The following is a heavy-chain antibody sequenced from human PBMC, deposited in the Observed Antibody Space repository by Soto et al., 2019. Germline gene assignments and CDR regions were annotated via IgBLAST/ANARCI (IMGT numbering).Heavy chain of an antibody. Sequence: QVQLQESGPGLVKPSENLSLTCAVSGGPITTTTWWAWVRLPPGKGLEWIGELHHDGTTNYNPSLESRITMSLDKSNDHFSLKLTSVTAADTAIYYCATQTISYTWGVWGRGATGTVSS. CDR2: LHHDGTT. J-gene: IGHJ6*02. CDR1: GGPITTTTW. D-gene: IGHD3-16*01. V-gene: IGHV4-4*02. CDR3: ATQTISYTWGV.